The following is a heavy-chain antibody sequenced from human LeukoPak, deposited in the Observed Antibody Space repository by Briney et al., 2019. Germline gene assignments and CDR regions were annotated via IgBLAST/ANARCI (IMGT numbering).Heavy chain of an antibody. CDR1: GGSISNSNYY. Sequence: SETLSLTCTVSGGSISNSNYYWGWFRQPPGKGLEWIGSIYYSGSTYYNPSLKSRVTISVDTPKNQFSLKLSSVTAADTAVYYCARPLNYYQSSGYIVDWGQGTLVTVSS. CDR3: ARPLNYYQSSGYIVD. D-gene: IGHD3-22*01. V-gene: IGHV4-39*01. CDR2: IYYSGST. J-gene: IGHJ4*02.